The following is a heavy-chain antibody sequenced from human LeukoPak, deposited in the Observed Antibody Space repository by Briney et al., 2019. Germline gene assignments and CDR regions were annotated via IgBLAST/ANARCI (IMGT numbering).Heavy chain of an antibody. D-gene: IGHD2-2*01. CDR3: AKDLAKGHCSSPSCYPNLDY. CDR2: ISGSGGST. CDR1: GFTFSSYA. Sequence: PGGSLRLYCAASGFTFSSYAMSWVRQAPGLGREWISAISGSGGSTYYADSVKGRFTISRDNSKNTLYLQMNSLRAEDTAVYYCAKDLAKGHCSSPSCYPNLDYWGQGTLVTVSS. V-gene: IGHV3-23*01. J-gene: IGHJ4*02.